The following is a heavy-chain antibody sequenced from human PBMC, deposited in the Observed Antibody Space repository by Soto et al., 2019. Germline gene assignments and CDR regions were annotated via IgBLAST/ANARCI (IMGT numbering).Heavy chain of an antibody. V-gene: IGHV3-49*04. Sequence: LRLSCTFSGFTSDDYDYALTWVRQAPGKGLQWLGLIRGSTYGGTTEYAASVKGRFTISRDDSKGIAYLQVNSLKTEDTAVYYCSRDGDFYGLDVWGQGTTVTVSS. J-gene: IGHJ6*02. D-gene: IGHD3-3*01. CDR1: GFTSDDYDYA. CDR3: SRDGDFYGLDV. CDR2: IRGSTYGGTT.